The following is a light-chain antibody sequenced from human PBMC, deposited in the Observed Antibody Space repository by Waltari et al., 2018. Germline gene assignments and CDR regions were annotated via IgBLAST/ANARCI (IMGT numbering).Light chain of an antibody. CDR3: SSYVANNNPV. CDR1: SRDVGGYNF. V-gene: IGLV2-8*01. Sequence: QSALTQPPSASGSPGQSVTISCTGTSRDVGGYNFVSRYQHHPGKAPRLIIYEVSDRPSGVPDRFSGSKSGNTASLTVSGLQAEDEADYYCSSYVANNNPVFGGGTKLTVL. J-gene: IGLJ2*01. CDR2: EVS.